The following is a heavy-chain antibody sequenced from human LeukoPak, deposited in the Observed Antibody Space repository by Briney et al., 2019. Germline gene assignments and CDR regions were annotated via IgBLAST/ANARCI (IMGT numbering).Heavy chain of an antibody. Sequence: SETLSLACAVYGGSFSGYYWSWIRQPPGKGLEWIGEINHSGSTNYNPSLKSRVTISVDTSKNQFSLKLSSVTAADTAVYYCAREVTEDGSDYWGQGTLVTVSS. CDR3: AREVTEDGSDY. V-gene: IGHV4-34*01. D-gene: IGHD4-23*01. CDR2: INHSGST. J-gene: IGHJ4*02. CDR1: GGSFSGYY.